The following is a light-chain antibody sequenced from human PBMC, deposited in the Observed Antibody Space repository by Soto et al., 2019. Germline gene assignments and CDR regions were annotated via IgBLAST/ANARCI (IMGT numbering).Light chain of an antibody. V-gene: IGKV1-5*01. Sequence: RLTQSPSSLSASVGDTVTISCRASQDISTYLAWYQHKPGKAPTLLIFGASSLHNGVPPRFAGSGSGSEFTLTINSLQHDDFATYYCQHYTLYSAPFGQGTRVGT. CDR2: GAS. J-gene: IGKJ1*01. CDR3: QHYTLYSAP. CDR1: QDISTY.